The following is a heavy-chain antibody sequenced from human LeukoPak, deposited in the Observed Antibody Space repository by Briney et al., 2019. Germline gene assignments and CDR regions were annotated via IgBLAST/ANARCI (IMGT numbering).Heavy chain of an antibody. CDR3: ATGGYSAYVPGY. CDR2: FDPEDGET. CDR1: GYTLTELS. V-gene: IGHV1-24*01. J-gene: IGHJ4*02. D-gene: IGHD5-12*01. Sequence: ASVKVSCKVSGYTLTELSIHWVRQAPGKGLEWMGGFDPEDGETIYAQKFQGRVTMTEDTSTATAYMELSSLRSEDTAVYYCATGGYSAYVPGYWGQGTLVTVSS.